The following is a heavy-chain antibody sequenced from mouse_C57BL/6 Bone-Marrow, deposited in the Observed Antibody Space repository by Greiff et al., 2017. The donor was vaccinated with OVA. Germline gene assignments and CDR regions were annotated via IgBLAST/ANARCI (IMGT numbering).Heavy chain of an antibody. Sequence: VMLVESGPGLVQPSQSLSITCTVSGFSLTSYGVHWVRQSPGKGLEWLGVIWSGGSTDYNAAFISRLSISKDNSKSQVFFKMNSLQADDTAIYYCARKEGDYAMDYWGQGTSVTVSS. J-gene: IGHJ4*01. CDR1: GFSLTSYG. V-gene: IGHV2-2*01. CDR3: ARKEGDYAMDY. CDR2: IWSGGST.